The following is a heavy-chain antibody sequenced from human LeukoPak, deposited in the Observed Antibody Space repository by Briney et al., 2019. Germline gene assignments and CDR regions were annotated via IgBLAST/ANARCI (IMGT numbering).Heavy chain of an antibody. CDR1: GFTFSSYW. D-gene: IGHD6-19*01. Sequence: GGSLRLFCAASGFTFSSYWMNWVRQAPGKGLEWVANIKQDGSEKDYVDFVKGRFTISRDNAKNSLYLQMNSLRAEDTAVYYCARVSSLAVAGFFDYWGQGILVTVSS. CDR2: IKQDGSEK. J-gene: IGHJ4*02. V-gene: IGHV3-7*01. CDR3: ARVSSLAVAGFFDY.